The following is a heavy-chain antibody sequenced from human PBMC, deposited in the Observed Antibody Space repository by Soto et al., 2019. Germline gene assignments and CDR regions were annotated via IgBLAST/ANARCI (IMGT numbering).Heavy chain of an antibody. J-gene: IGHJ4*02. CDR2: IYYSGNT. CDR1: GGSITRGNHY. D-gene: IGHD3-22*01. CDR3: AKSDAGGYYDDY. V-gene: IGHV4-31*03. Sequence: QLQESGPGLVKPSQTLSLICTVSGGSITRGNHYWSWIRQHPGKGLEWIGNIYYSGNTYYTTSLKSRVTISVNTSKNQVSLNLSSVTAADTAVYYCAKSDAGGYYDDYWGQGTLVTVSS.